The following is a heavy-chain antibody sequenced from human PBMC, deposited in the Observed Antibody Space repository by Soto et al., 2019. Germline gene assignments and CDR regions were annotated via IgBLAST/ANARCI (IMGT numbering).Heavy chain of an antibody. CDR3: ARVASSTSPYYYYGMDV. V-gene: IGHV1-2*04. J-gene: IGHJ6*02. D-gene: IGHD2-2*01. CDR1: GCTFTGYY. Sequence: ASGKDSCKASGCTFTGYYMHWVRQAPGQGLEWMGWINPNSGGTNYAQKFQGWVTMTRDTSISTAYMELSRLRSDDTAVYFFARVASSTSPYYYYGMDVWGQGTTVTVSS. CDR2: INPNSGGT.